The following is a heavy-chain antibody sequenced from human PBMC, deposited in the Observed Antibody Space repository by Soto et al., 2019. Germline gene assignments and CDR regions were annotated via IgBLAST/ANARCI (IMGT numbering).Heavy chain of an antibody. D-gene: IGHD3-3*01. CDR1: GDKVSSNSAA. CDR2: TYYRSKWYN. V-gene: IGHV6-1*01. J-gene: IGHJ6*02. Sequence: SQTLSPTCAISGDKVSSNSAAWNWIRQSPSRGLEWLGRTYYRSKWYNDYAVSVKSRITINPDTSKNQFSLQLNSVTPEDTAVYYCARAGDYDSWSGYTSQYYYYGMDVWGQGTTVTVSS. CDR3: ARAGDYDSWSGYTSQYYYYGMDV.